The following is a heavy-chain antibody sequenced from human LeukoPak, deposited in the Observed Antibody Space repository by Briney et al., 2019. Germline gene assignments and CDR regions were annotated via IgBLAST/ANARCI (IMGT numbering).Heavy chain of an antibody. V-gene: IGHV3-7*03. D-gene: IGHD3-16*01. CDR2: INHNGNVN. Sequence: GGSLRLSCAASGFTFSSYWMNWARQAPGRGLEWVASINHNGNVNYYVDSVKGRSTISRDNAKNSLYLQMSNLRAEDTAVYFCARGGGLDVWGQGATVTVSS. CDR1: GFTFSSYW. J-gene: IGHJ6*02. CDR3: ARGGGLDV.